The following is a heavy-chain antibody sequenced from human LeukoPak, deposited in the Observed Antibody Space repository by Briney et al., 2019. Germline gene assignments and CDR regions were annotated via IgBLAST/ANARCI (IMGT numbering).Heavy chain of an antibody. V-gene: IGHV4-59*08. J-gene: IGHJ4*02. D-gene: IGHD3-10*01. CDR1: GGSMSAYH. Sequence: SETLCLTCTVSGGSMSAYHWGWIRQPPGKGLEWIGDMYYSGGSSYFDPSLESRVTISIDTANNQFSLKVRSVTAADTAVYYCARRWSGEKLFDYWGQGALDIVSS. CDR3: ARRWSGEKLFDY. CDR2: MYYSGGS.